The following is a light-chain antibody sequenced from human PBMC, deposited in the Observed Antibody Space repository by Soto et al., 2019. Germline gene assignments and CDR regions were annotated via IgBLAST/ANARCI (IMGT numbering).Light chain of an antibody. Sequence: DIVMTQSPDSLAVSLGERATINCKSSQSVLYSSNNKNYLAWYQQKPGQPPKLLIYWASTRESGVPDRFGGSGSGTDFTLTISSLQAEDVAVYYCQQYYCTPRTFGQGTKVDIK. CDR2: WAS. V-gene: IGKV4-1*01. CDR1: QSVLYSSNNKNY. J-gene: IGKJ1*01. CDR3: QQYYCTPRT.